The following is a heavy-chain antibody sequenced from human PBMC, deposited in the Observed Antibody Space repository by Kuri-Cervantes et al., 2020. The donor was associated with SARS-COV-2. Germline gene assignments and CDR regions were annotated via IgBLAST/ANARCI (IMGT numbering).Heavy chain of an antibody. CDR2: ISSSSSYI. CDR3: VRDGDHWNFDY. V-gene: IGHV3-21*01. CDR1: GFTFSSYA. J-gene: IGHJ4*02. D-gene: IGHD1-1*01. Sequence: LSLTCAASGFTFSSYAMSWVRQAPGKGLEWVSSISSSSSYIYYADSVRGRFTISRDNAKNMLFLQMNSLRAEDTAVYYCVRDGDHWNFDYWGQGTLVTVSS.